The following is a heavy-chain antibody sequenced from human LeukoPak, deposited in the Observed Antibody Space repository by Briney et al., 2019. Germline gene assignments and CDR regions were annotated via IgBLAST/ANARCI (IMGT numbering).Heavy chain of an antibody. CDR3: ARGAARVIPPPLNWFDP. CDR1: GGSISSYY. D-gene: IGHD3-10*01. V-gene: IGHV4-59*12. Sequence: PSETLSLTCTVSGGSISSYYWSWIRQPPGKGLEWIGYIYYSGSTNYNPSLKSRVTISVDTSKNQFSLKLSSVTAADTAVYYCARGAARVIPPPLNWFDPWGQGTLVTVSS. J-gene: IGHJ5*02. CDR2: IYYSGST.